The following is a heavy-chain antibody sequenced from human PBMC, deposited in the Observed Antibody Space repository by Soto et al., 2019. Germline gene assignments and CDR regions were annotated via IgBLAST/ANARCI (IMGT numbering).Heavy chain of an antibody. CDR3: ARDGSGSYYQGYYYGMDV. CDR2: IYYSGST. Sequence: QVQLQESGPGLVKPSQTLSLTCTVSGGSISSGDYYWSWIRQPPGKGLEWIGYIYYSGSTYYNPSLKSRVTISVDTSQNQFSLKLSSVTAADTAVYYCARDGSGSYYQGYYYGMDVWGQGTTVTVSS. D-gene: IGHD3-10*01. J-gene: IGHJ6*02. CDR1: GGSISSGDYY. V-gene: IGHV4-30-4*01.